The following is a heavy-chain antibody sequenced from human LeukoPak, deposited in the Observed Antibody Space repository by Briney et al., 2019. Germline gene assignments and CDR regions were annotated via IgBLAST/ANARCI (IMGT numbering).Heavy chain of an antibody. CDR1: GFTFSSYG. CDR2: IHLSGTPT. Sequence: PGGSLRLSCAASGFTFSSYGMHWVRQAPGKGLEWVSYIHLSGTPTHYAEPVKGRFSISRDNVKNSLYLQMDNLRAEDTAVYYCARDRGYTRTNSGGYPVLWGQGTLVTVSS. CDR3: ARDRGYTRTNSGGYPVL. D-gene: IGHD3-22*01. V-gene: IGHV3-48*04. J-gene: IGHJ4*02.